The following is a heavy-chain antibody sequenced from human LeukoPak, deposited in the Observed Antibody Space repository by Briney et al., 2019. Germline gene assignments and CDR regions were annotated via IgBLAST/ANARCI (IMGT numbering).Heavy chain of an antibody. CDR2: ISGSGGST. J-gene: IGHJ4*02. CDR1: GFTFSSYA. V-gene: IGHV3-23*01. D-gene: IGHD1-26*01. CDR3: AKVRIVGATVLDY. Sequence: GGSLRLSCAASGFTFSSYAMNSVRQAPGKGLEWVSAISGSGGSTYYADSVKGRFTISRDNSKNTLYLQMNSLRAEGTAVYYCAKVRIVGATVLDYWGQGTLVTVSS.